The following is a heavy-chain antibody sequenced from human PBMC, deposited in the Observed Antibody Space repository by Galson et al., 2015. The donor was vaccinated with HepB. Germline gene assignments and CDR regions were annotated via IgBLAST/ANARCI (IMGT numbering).Heavy chain of an antibody. D-gene: IGHD4-23*01. CDR1: GYTFTNYW. Sequence: KVSCKASGYTFTNYWIGWVRQMPGKGLEWMGIIFPGDSDTIYSPSLQGRVTISADKSISTAYLQWRSLKTSDTAMYYCARDYVDNSGGGYWGQGTLVTVSS. CDR3: ARDYVDNSGGGY. V-gene: IGHV5-51*01. CDR2: IFPGDSDT. J-gene: IGHJ4*02.